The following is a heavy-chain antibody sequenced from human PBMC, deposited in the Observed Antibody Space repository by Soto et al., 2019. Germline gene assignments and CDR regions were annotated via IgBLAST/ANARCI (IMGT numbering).Heavy chain of an antibody. V-gene: IGHV3-23*01. CDR2: ISDSADSA. Sequence: EVQLLESGGGLVQPGGSLRLSCAASGFTVRIYAMSWVRQVPGKGLGWVSTISDSADSAYYADSVKGRFTISRDNSKNTLYLQMNSLRAEDTAVDYCEKPYGGKIGDALELWGKGTTVTVSS. D-gene: IGHD2-15*01. J-gene: IGHJ6*04. CDR3: EKPYGGKIGDALEL. CDR1: GFTVRIYA.